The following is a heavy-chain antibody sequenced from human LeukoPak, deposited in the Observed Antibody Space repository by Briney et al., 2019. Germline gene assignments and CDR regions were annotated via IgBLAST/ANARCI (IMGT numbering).Heavy chain of an antibody. Sequence: GESLKISCKGSGYSFTSYWIGWVRQMPGKGLEWMEIIYPGDSDTRYSPSFQGQVTISADKSISTAYLQWSSLKASDTAMYYCARHERALPHPYVFRAFDIWGQGTMVTVSS. CDR3: ARHERALPHPYVFRAFDI. V-gene: IGHV5-51*01. CDR1: GYSFTSYW. J-gene: IGHJ3*02. D-gene: IGHD3-16*01. CDR2: IYPGDSDT.